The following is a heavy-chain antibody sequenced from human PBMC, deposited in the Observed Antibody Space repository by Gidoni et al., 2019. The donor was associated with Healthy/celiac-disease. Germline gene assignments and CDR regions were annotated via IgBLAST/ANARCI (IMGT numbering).Heavy chain of an antibody. D-gene: IGHD3-16*02. J-gene: IGHJ4*02. CDR1: GFTFSSYS. CDR2: ISSSSSYI. V-gene: IGHV3-21*01. CDR3: ARDQLMITFGGVISDY. Sequence: EVQLVASGGGLVKPGGSLRLSCAASGFTFSSYSMSWVRQAPGKGLEWVSSISSSSSYIYYADSVKGRFTISRDNAKNSLYLQMNSLRAEDTAVYYCARDQLMITFGGVISDYWGQGTLVTVSS.